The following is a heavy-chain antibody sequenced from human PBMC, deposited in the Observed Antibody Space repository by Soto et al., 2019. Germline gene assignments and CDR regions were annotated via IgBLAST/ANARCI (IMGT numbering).Heavy chain of an antibody. CDR3: AKNLLNLRYCSSTSGYKSYYYYYSGMDV. V-gene: IGHV3-30-3*02. J-gene: IGHJ6*02. CDR2: ISYDGSNK. CDR1: GFTFSSYA. Sequence: GGSLRLSCAASGFTFSSYAMHWVRQAPGKGLEWVAVISYDGSNKYYADSVKGRFTISRDNSKNTLYLQMNSLRAEDTAVYYCAKNLLNLRYCSSTSGYKSYYYYYSGMDVRAQRTTVTVPS. D-gene: IGHD2-2*01.